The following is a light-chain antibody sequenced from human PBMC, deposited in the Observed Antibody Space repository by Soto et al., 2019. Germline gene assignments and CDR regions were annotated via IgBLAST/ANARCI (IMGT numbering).Light chain of an antibody. CDR2: DVS. CDR1: SSDVGGYNY. CDR3: SSYTSSSTYV. V-gene: IGLV2-14*01. Sequence: QSVLTQPASVSGSPGQSITISCTGTSSDVGGYNYVSWYQQHPGKAPKLMIYDVSNRPSGVSNRFSGSKSGNTASLTISGFQAEDEADYYCSSYTSSSTYVFGTGTKVPVL. J-gene: IGLJ1*01.